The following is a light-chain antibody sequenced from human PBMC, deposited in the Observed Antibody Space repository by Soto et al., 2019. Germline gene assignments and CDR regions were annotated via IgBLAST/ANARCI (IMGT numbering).Light chain of an antibody. J-gene: IGLJ7*01. CDR2: STN. CDR3: VLYMGGGISV. Sequence: TVVTQEPSFSVSPGGTVTLTCGLTSGSVSTGYYPSWYQQTPGQAPRTLVYSTNTRSSGVPDRFSGSILGNKAALTITGAQADDESDYYCVLYMGGGISVFGGGTQLTVL. CDR1: SGSVSTGYY. V-gene: IGLV8-61*01.